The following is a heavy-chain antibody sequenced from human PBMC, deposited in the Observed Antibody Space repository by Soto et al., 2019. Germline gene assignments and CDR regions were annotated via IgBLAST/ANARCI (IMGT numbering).Heavy chain of an antibody. Sequence: PGGSLRLSCAASGFTFSIYSMNWVRQAPGKGLEWVSTISSSSSYLYYADSVKGRFTISRDNAKNSLYLQMNSLRAEDTAVYYCATDQLSLLNYDYWGQGTLVTVS. CDR1: GFTFSIYS. J-gene: IGHJ4*02. CDR2: ISSSSSYL. V-gene: IGHV3-21*01. D-gene: IGHD1-1*01. CDR3: ATDQLSLLNYDY.